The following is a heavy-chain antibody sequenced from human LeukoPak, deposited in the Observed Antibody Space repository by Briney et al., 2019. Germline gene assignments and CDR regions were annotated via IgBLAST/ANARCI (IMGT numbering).Heavy chain of an antibody. CDR2: VYYSGTT. J-gene: IGHJ5*02. CDR1: GGSIGSYY. D-gene: IGHD3-16*02. CDR3: ARQHYLGELSLPWFDP. Sequence: SETLSLTCTVSGGSIGSYYWNWIRQPPGKGLEWIGYVYYSGTTNYNPSLKSRVTISVDTSKDQFSLKLSSVTATDTAMYYCARQHYLGELSLPWFDPWGQGTLVTVSS. V-gene: IGHV4-59*08.